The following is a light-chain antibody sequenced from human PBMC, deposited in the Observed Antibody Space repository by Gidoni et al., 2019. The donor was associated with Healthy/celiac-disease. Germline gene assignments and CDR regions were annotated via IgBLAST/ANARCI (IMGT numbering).Light chain of an antibody. CDR3: QQYDSSPLT. J-gene: IGKJ4*01. CDR2: GAS. V-gene: IGKV3-20*01. CDR1: QSVSSSY. Sequence: EIVLTQSPGTLSLSPGERATLACRASQSVSSSYLAWYQQKPGQAPRLLIDGASSRATGIPDRFSGSGSGTDFTLTISKLGPEDIAVYYCQQYDSSPLTCGGGTKVEIK.